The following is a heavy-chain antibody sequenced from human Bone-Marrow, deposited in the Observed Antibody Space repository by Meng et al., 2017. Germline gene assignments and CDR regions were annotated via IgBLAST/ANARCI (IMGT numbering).Heavy chain of an antibody. V-gene: IGHV3-30*04. J-gene: IGHJ6*02. D-gene: IGHD3-16*01. CDR3: ARDGGNYYYYGMDV. CDR2: ISYDGSNK. CDR1: GFTFSSYA. Sequence: GESLKISCAASGFTFSSYAMHWVRQAPGKGLEWVAVISYDGSNKYYADSVKGRFTISRDNSKNTLYLQMNSLRAEDTAVYYCARDGGNYYYYGMDVWGQGTTVTVSS.